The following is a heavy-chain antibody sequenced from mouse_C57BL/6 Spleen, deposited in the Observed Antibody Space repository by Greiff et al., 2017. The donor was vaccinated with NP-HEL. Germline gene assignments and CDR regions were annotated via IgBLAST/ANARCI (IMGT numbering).Heavy chain of an antibody. CDR1: GYTFTSYW. CDR2: IDPSDSYT. Sequence: VQLQQPGAELVKPGASVKLSCKASGYTFTSYWMQWVKQRPGQGLEWIGEIDPSDSYTNYNQKFKGKATLTVDTSSSTAYMQLSSLTSEDSAVDYCARLTTLVGNYWGQGTTLTVSS. D-gene: IGHD1-1*01. CDR3: ARLTTLVGNY. V-gene: IGHV1-50*01. J-gene: IGHJ2*01.